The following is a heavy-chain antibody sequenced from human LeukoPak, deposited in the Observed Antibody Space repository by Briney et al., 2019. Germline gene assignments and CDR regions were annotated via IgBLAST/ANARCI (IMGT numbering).Heavy chain of an antibody. CDR3: GRHGLTGSFDI. D-gene: IGHD7-27*01. Sequence: GESLKISCKGSGYTFTSYWIAWVRQMPGKGLEWMGIIYPGDSDNRNSPSFQGQVTISVDRSISTAYLQWSSLKASDTAMYYCGRHGLTGSFDIWGQGTMVTVSS. CDR2: IYPGDSDN. V-gene: IGHV5-51*01. CDR1: GYTFTSYW. J-gene: IGHJ3*02.